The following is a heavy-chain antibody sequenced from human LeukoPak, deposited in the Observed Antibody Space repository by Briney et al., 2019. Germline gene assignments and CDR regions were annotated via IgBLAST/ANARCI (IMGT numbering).Heavy chain of an antibody. CDR3: ARQCCRGASPGFDP. V-gene: IGHV5-51*01. Sequence: GESLKISCKGFGYSFTDYWIAWVRQMPGKGLEWMGIIYPHDSDTRYSPSFQGQVTFSADKSIGTAYLQWSSLRASDTAIYYCARQCCRGASPGFDPWGQGTPVTVSS. CDR1: GYSFTDYW. J-gene: IGHJ5*02. CDR2: IYPHDSDT. D-gene: IGHD3-10*01.